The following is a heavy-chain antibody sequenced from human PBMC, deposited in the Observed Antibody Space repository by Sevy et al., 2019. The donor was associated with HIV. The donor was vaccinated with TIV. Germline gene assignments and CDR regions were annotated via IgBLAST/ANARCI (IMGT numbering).Heavy chain of an antibody. D-gene: IGHD6-13*01. CDR1: GFTFDDYT. CDR2: ISWDGGST. V-gene: IGHV3-43*01. CDR3: AKAALRGIAAAGHLYFDY. Sequence: RGSLRLSCAASGFTFDDYTMHWVRQAPGKGLEWVSLISWDGGSTYYADSVKGRFTISRDNSKNSLYLQMNSLRTEDTALYYCAKAALRGIAAAGHLYFDYWGQGTLVTVSS. J-gene: IGHJ4*02.